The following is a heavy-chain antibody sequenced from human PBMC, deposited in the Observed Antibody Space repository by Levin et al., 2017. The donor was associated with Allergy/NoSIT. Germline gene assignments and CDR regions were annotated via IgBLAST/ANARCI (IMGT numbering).Heavy chain of an antibody. J-gene: IGHJ4*02. D-gene: IGHD2-21*02. Sequence: SETLSLTCTVSGGSISSYYWSWIRQPPGKGLEWIGYIYYSGSTNYNPSLKSRVTISVDTSKNQFSLKLSSVTAADTAVYYCARALPHYCGGDCPFDYWGQGTLVTVSS. V-gene: IGHV4-59*01. CDR3: ARALPHYCGGDCPFDY. CDR2: IYYSGST. CDR1: GGSISSYY.